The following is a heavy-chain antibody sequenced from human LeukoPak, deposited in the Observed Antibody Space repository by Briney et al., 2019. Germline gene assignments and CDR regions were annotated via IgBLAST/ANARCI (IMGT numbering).Heavy chain of an antibody. CDR2: IYYSGST. V-gene: IGHV4-39*07. Sequence: SETLSLTCTVSGGSISSSSYYWGWIRQPPGKGLEWIGSIYYSGSTYYNPSLKSRVTISVDTSKNQFSLKLSSVTAADTAVYYCAREVWDYNWFDPWGQGTLVTVSS. CDR1: GGSISSSSYY. CDR3: AREVWDYNWFDP. J-gene: IGHJ5*02. D-gene: IGHD3-16*01.